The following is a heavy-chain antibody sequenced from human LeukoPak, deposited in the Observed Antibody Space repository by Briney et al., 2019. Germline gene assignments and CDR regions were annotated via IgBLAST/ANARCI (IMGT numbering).Heavy chain of an antibody. CDR3: ARDPSDYGAFDS. CDR1: GVSISSGENY. Sequence: SQTLSLTCTVSGVSISSGENYWTWIRQPPGKGLEWVGYILYSGDTYYNPSLKSRLTISLDMSKNQFSLKLKSVTPADTAVYYCARDPSDYGAFDSWGQGTLVTVSS. D-gene: IGHD4-17*01. CDR2: ILYSGDT. J-gene: IGHJ4*02. V-gene: IGHV4-30-4*01.